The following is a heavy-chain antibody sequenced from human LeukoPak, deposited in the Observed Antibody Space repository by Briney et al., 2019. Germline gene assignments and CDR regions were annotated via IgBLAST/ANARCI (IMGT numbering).Heavy chain of an antibody. CDR1: GGTFSSYA. D-gene: IGHD6-19*01. CDR3: ARYTAVAGLCILPTFDY. V-gene: IGHV1-69*04. Sequence: ASVKVSCKASGGTFSSYAISWVRQAPGQGLEWMGRIIPILGIANYAQKFQGRVTITADKSTSTAYMELSSLRSEDTDVYYCARYTAVAGLCILPTFDYWGQGTLVTVSS. CDR2: IIPILGIA. J-gene: IGHJ4*02.